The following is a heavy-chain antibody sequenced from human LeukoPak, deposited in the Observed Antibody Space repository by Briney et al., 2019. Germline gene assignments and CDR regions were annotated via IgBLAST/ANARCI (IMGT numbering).Heavy chain of an antibody. CDR1: GFTFSHYG. J-gene: IGHJ6*03. CDR3: ARDGVEWIQLWLQRYYYYYMDV. D-gene: IGHD5-18*01. CDR2: IWSDGTNS. V-gene: IGHV3-33*01. Sequence: PGRSLRLSCATSGFTFSHYGMHWVRQAPGKGLEWVAVIWSDGTNSFYGDPVKGRFTISRDNFQRTVYLQMNSLRAEDTAVYYCARDGVEWIQLWLQRYYYYYMDVWGKGNTVTVSS.